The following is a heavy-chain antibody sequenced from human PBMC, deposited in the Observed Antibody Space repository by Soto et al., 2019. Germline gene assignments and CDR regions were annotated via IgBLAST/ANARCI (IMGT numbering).Heavy chain of an antibody. V-gene: IGHV1-18*01. CDR2: ISAYNGNT. Sequence: QVQLVQSGAEVKKPGASVKVSCKASGYTFTSYGISWVRQAPGQGLEWMGWISAYNGNTNYAQKLQARGTMTTDTPTSKAYMELRSLRSDDTAVYYCARGLEWLPYYYYYMDVCGKGTTVTVSS. CDR1: GYTFTSYG. CDR3: ARGLEWLPYYYYYMDV. D-gene: IGHD3-3*01. J-gene: IGHJ6*03.